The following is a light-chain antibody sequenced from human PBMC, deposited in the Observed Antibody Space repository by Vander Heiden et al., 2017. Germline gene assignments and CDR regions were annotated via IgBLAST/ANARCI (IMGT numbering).Light chain of an antibody. CDR1: QSGSSY. V-gene: IGKV3-11*01. CDR2: DAY. J-gene: IGKJ1*01. CDR3: QQRSNWPST. Sequence: EIVLTQSPATLSLSPGERATLSCRASQSGSSYLAWYQQKPGQAPRLLIYDAYNRATGIPARFSGREPEDFAVYYCQQRSNWPSTFGQGTKVEIK.